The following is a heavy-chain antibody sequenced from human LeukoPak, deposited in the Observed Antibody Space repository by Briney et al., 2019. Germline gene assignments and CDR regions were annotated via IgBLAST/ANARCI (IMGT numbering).Heavy chain of an antibody. V-gene: IGHV3-21*01. D-gene: IGHD3-10*01. J-gene: IGHJ3*02. CDR3: ARGDGATPPDAFDI. Sequence: GGSLRLSCAASGFSFSSYSMNWVRQAPGKGLQWVSSISSSSSYIYYPDSVKGRFTISRDNAKNSLYLQMNSLRGEHTAVYYCARGDGATPPDAFDIWGQGTMVTVSS. CDR1: GFSFSSYS. CDR2: ISSSSSYI.